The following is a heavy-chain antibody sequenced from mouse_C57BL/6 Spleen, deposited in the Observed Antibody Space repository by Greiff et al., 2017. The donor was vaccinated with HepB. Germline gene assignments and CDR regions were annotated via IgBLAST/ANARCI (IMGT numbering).Heavy chain of an antibody. V-gene: IGHV14-3*01. Sequence: EVQLQQSVAELVRPGASVKLSCTASGFNIKNTYMHWVKQRPEQGLEWIGRIDPANGNTKYAPKFQGKATITADTSSNTAYLQLSSLTSEDTAIYYCARSTITTVEASPFDYWGQGTTLTVSS. CDR3: ARSTITTVEASPFDY. D-gene: IGHD1-1*01. CDR2: IDPANGNT. J-gene: IGHJ2*01. CDR1: GFNIKNTY.